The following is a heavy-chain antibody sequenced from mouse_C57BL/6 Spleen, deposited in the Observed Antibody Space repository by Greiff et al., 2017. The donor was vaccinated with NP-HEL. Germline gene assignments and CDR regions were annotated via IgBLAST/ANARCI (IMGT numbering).Heavy chain of an antibody. D-gene: IGHD1-1*01. V-gene: IGHV14-3*01. J-gene: IGHJ4*01. CDR1: GFNIKNTY. Sequence: VQLKQSVAELVRPGASVKLSCTASGFNIKNTYMHWVKQRPEQGLEWIGRIDPANGNTKYAPKFQGKATITADTSSNTAYLQLSSLTSEDTAIYYCARSRQFSTTRENAMDYWGQGTSVTVSS. CDR2: IDPANGNT. CDR3: ARSRQFSTTRENAMDY.